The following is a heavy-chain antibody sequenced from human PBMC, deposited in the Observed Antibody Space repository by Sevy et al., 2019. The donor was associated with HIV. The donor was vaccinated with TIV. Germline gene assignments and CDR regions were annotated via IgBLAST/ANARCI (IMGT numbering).Heavy chain of an antibody. CDR1: GFTFSSYA. CDR3: AKDHPTCTNEYYYDSSGYRFPCYFDY. Sequence: GGSLRLSCAASGFTFSSYAMSWVRQAPGKGLEWVSAISGSGGSTYYADSVKGRFTISRDNSKNTLYLQMNSLRAEDTDVYYCAKDHPTCTNEYYYDSSGYRFPCYFDYWGQGTLVTVSS. V-gene: IGHV3-23*01. CDR2: ISGSGGST. J-gene: IGHJ4*02. D-gene: IGHD3-22*01.